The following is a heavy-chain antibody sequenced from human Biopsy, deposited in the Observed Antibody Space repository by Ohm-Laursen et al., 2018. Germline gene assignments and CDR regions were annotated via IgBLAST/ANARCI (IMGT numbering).Heavy chain of an antibody. J-gene: IGHJ4*02. CDR1: SYTFTDYN. CDR2: INCKTGAT. V-gene: IGHV1-2*02. D-gene: IGHD2-8*01. Sequence: AASVKVSCKASSYTFTDYNIHWMRQAPGQGLEWLGYINCKTGATNYAQKFRGTVTMTRDTSISTAYLALGSLRSADTAIYYCARDPLNGHKHFDYWGQGSLVTVSS. CDR3: ARDPLNGHKHFDY.